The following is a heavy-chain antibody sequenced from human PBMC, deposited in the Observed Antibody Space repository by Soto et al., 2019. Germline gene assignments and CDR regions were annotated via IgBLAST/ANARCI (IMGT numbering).Heavy chain of an antibody. CDR1: GGTFGSHT. J-gene: IGHJ4*02. CDR2: IIPVFNAA. D-gene: IGHD3-16*01. CDR3: ARIATLTYHHTRGTDLDF. Sequence: QVQLVQSGAEVKKPGSSVRVSCKVSGGTFGSHTFTWVRQAPGQGLEWMGEIIPVFNAANYAQRFQDRVTITGDGSATTVYLELSRLTSADTATYYCARIATLTYHHTRGTDLDFWGQGTLVIVSS. V-gene: IGHV1-69*01.